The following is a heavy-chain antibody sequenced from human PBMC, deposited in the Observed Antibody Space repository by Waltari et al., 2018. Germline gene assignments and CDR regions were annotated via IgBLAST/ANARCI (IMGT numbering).Heavy chain of an antibody. D-gene: IGHD5-12*01. CDR1: GGSITSNRHY. J-gene: IGHJ3*01. V-gene: IGHV4-39*01. CDR3: ATYIGASIGTAAFDV. Sequence: QLQLQESGPGLVKPSETLSLSCSVSGGSITSNRHYWGWIRQPPGQGLECIGTISYNGATYSSPSLRGRVTVSRDTSMNQLSLKLGSVTAADTAVYYCATYIGASIGTAAFDVWGQGTMVTVSS. CDR2: ISYNGAT.